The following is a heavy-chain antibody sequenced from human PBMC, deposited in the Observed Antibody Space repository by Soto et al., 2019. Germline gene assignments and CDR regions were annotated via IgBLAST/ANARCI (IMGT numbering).Heavy chain of an antibody. J-gene: IGHJ4*02. CDR3: ARVGGEKLQFDY. D-gene: IGHD1-1*01. V-gene: IGHV4-59*01. CDR2: IFYSGST. CDR1: GGSISSSY. Sequence: PSETLSLTCTVSGGSISSSYWSWIRQPPGKGLEWIGDIFYSGSTNYNPSLKSRVTISVDTSKNQFSLKLSSVTAADTAVYYCARVGGEKLQFDYWGQGTLVTVSS.